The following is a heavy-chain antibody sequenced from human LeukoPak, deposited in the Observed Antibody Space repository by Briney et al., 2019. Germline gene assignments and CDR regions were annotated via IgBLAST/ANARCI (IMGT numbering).Heavy chain of an antibody. CDR3: ARDQGLLEWLSDAFDI. D-gene: IGHD3-3*01. J-gene: IGHJ3*02. CDR2: ISGSGGST. CDR1: GFTFSSYA. V-gene: IGHV3-23*01. Sequence: GGSLRLSCAASGFTFSSYAMSWVRQAPGKGLEWVSAISGSGGSTYYADSVKGRFTISRDNSKNTLYLQMNSLRAEDTAVYYCARDQGLLEWLSDAFDIWGQGTMVTVSS.